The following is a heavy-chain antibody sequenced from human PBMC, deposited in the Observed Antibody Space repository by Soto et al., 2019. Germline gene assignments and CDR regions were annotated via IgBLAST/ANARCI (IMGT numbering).Heavy chain of an antibody. V-gene: IGHV3-74*01. D-gene: IGHD6-6*01. CDR1: VFTFSGYW. J-gene: IGHJ4*02. Sequence: GSLRLSCAASVFTFSGYWMHWVRQAPGKGLVWVSHSNSDGSSTSYADSVKGRFTISRDNAKNTLYLQMNSLRAEDTAVYFCARSLYSTSHLDSWGQGTQVTVSS. CDR3: ARSLYSTSHLDS. CDR2: SNSDGSST.